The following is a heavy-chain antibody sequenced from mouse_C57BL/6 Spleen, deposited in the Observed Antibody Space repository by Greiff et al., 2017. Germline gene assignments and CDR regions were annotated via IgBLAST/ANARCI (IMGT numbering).Heavy chain of an antibody. D-gene: IGHD3-3*01. CDR2: INSDGGSP. J-gene: IGHJ4*01. V-gene: IGHV5-2*01. Sequence: EVNVVESGGGLVQPGESLKLSCESNEYEFPSHDMSWVRKTPEKRLELVAAINSDGGSPYYPDTMERRFIISRDNTKKTLYLQMSSLRSEDTAVYDCARQLDGAMDYWGQGTSVTVSA. CDR1: EYEFPSHD. CDR3: ARQLDGAMDY.